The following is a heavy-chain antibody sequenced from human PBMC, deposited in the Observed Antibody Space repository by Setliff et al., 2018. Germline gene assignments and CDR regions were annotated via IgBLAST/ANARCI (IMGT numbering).Heavy chain of an antibody. J-gene: IGHJ4*02. D-gene: IGHD3-10*01. V-gene: IGHV4-30-4*08. CDR2: IYYSGST. CDR1: GGSISSGDYY. CDR3: ARGGGYGSGGSFHNAPFDY. Sequence: SETLSLTCTVSGGSISSGDYYWSWIRQPPGKGLEWIGYIYYSGSTYYNPSLKSRVTISVDTSKNQFSLELRSLTAADTALYYCARGGGYGSGGSFHNAPFDYWGQGMLVTVSS.